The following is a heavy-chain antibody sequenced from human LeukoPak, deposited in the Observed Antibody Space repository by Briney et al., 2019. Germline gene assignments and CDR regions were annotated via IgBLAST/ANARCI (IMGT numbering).Heavy chain of an antibody. Sequence: GGSLRLSSAASPVSVSYNYMNWVRQAPGKGLEWVALLFASGKTYYADSVKGRFTISRDNSKNTLYLQMNSLRAEDTAVYYCARDSDLASGTVYYFDYWSQGTLVTVSS. CDR2: LFASGKT. CDR1: PVSVSYNY. D-gene: IGHD2-2*01. J-gene: IGHJ4*02. CDR3: ARDSDLASGTVYYFDY. V-gene: IGHV3-53*01.